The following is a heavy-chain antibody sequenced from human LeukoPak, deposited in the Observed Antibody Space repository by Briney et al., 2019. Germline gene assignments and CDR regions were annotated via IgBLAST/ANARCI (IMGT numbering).Heavy chain of an antibody. CDR2: ISSSSSYI. CDR3: ARVTGSGSYFDGYYFDY. D-gene: IGHD3-10*01. J-gene: IGHJ4*02. V-gene: IGHV3-21*01. Sequence: GGSLRLSCAASGFTFGSYSMNWARQAPGKGLEWVSSISSSSSYIYYADSVKGRFTISRDNAKNSLYLQMNSLRAEDTAVYYCARVTGSGSYFDGYYFDYWGQGTLVTVSS. CDR1: GFTFGSYS.